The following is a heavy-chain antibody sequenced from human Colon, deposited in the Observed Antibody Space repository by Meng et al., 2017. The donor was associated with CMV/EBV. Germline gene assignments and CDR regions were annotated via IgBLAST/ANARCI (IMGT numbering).Heavy chain of an antibody. CDR3: GGAKAGWYPLGC. Sequence: CSVYGGAFSDYGWAWIRQSPGKGLEWIGQVSPGGTTDYNPSLKSRVTISLDTSKKQFSLKLSSVTAADTAVYYCGGAKAGWYPLGCWGQGTLVTVSS. CDR1: GGAFSDYG. CDR2: VSPGGTT. D-gene: IGHD6-19*01. J-gene: IGHJ4*02. V-gene: IGHV4-34*01.